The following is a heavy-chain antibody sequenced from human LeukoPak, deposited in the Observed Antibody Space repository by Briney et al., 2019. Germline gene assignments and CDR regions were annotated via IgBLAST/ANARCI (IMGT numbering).Heavy chain of an antibody. D-gene: IGHD2-2*01. CDR1: GGCISSSPYY. V-gene: IGHV4-39*01. CDR3: ARHYLSDGILSTFDP. CDR2: IYYRGST. Sequence: SETLSLTCTVSGGCISSSPYYWGWSRQPPGKGLEWIGTIYYRGSTYSNPSLNSRVTISLDTSKNQFSLRLRSVTAADTALYYCARHYLSDGILSTFDPWGQGTLVTVSS. J-gene: IGHJ5*02.